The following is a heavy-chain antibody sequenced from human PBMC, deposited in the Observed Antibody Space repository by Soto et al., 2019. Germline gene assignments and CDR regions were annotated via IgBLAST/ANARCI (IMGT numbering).Heavy chain of an antibody. Sequence: GGSLRLSCETSGFTFSNCVMTWLRQPPGKRLEWVSVITTNGHTDYADSVKGRFTISRDNSKNTVYLQMNSMRAEDTAVYYCAKGLLNGRWYAADWGKRPLVTVS. CDR1: GFTFSNCV. CDR2: ITTNGHT. CDR3: AKGLLNGRWYAAD. V-gene: IGHV3-23*01. D-gene: IGHD6-13*01. J-gene: IGHJ4*02.